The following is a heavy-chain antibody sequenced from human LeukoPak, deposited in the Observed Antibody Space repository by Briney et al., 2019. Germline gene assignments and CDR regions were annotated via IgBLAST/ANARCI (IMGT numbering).Heavy chain of an antibody. CDR3: ARGLVMGFTDY. V-gene: IGHV4-34*01. D-gene: IGHD3-22*01. Sequence: SETLSLTCAVYGGSFSGYYWSWIRQPPGKGLEWIGEINHSGSTNYNPSLKSRVTISVDTSKNQFSLKLSSVTAADTAVNYCARGLVMGFTDYWGQGTLVTVSS. CDR2: INHSGST. CDR1: GGSFSGYY. J-gene: IGHJ4*02.